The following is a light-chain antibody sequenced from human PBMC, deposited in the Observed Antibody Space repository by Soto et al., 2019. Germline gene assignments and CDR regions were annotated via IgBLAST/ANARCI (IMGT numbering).Light chain of an antibody. J-gene: IGKJ5*01. CDR1: QSVSSSY. V-gene: IGKV3D-20*02. CDR2: GAS. CDR3: QQRNNWPPIT. Sequence: EIVLTQSPGTLSLSPGERATLSCRASQSVSSSYLAWYQQKPGQAPRLLLYGASSRATGITDRFSGSGSGTDFTLTITSLEPEDFAVYYCQQRNNWPPITFGQGTRLEIK.